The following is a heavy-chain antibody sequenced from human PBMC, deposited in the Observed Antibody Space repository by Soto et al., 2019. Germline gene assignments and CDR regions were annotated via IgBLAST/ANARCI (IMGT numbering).Heavy chain of an antibody. CDR1: GYTFTSYY. CDR2: INPSGGST. J-gene: IGHJ4*02. Sequence: ASVKVSCKASGYTFTSYYMHWVRQAPGQGLEWMGIINPSGGSTSYAQKFQGRVTMTRDTSTSTVYMELSSLRSEDTAVYYCARGESIAAADPQGGGFDYWGQGTLVTVSS. D-gene: IGHD6-13*01. V-gene: IGHV1-46*01. CDR3: ARGESIAAADPQGGGFDY.